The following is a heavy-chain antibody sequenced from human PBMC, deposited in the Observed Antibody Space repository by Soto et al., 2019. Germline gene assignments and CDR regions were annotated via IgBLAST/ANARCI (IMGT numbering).Heavy chain of an antibody. CDR2: IIPILGTA. V-gene: IGHV1-69*01. CDR1: GGTFSSYA. Sequence: HVQLVQYGAEVKKPGSSVKVSCKASGGTFSSYAISWVRQAPGQGLEWMGGIIPILGTANYAQKFQGRVTITADESTSTAYMELSSLRSEDTAVYSCARADCTNGVCYPHYYYGMDFWGRGTTVTVSS. J-gene: IGHJ6*02. CDR3: ARADCTNGVCYPHYYYGMDF. D-gene: IGHD2-8*01.